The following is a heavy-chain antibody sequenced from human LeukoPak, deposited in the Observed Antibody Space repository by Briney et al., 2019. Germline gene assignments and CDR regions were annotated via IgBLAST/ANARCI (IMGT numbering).Heavy chain of an antibody. Sequence: ASVKVSCKASGYTFTSYDINWVRQATGQGLEWMGWMNPNSGNTGYAQKFQGRVTMTRNTSISTAYMELSSLRSDDTAVYYCARERPNSSSWYARWFDPWGQGTLVTVSS. V-gene: IGHV1-8*01. CDR2: MNPNSGNT. CDR1: GYTFTSYD. CDR3: ARERPNSSSWYARWFDP. J-gene: IGHJ5*02. D-gene: IGHD6-13*01.